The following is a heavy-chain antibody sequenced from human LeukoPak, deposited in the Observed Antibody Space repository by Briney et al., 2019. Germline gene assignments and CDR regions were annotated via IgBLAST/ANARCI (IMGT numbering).Heavy chain of an antibody. CDR3: ARSPYYYESSKIDDY. Sequence: ASVKVSCKASGYTFTSYGINWVRQAPGQGLEWMGWISAYNGNTNYAQKLQGRVTMTTDTSTNTAYMELRSLRSDDTAVYYCARSPYYYESSKIDDYWGQGTLVTVSS. CDR1: GYTFTSYG. V-gene: IGHV1-18*01. D-gene: IGHD3-22*01. CDR2: ISAYNGNT. J-gene: IGHJ4*02.